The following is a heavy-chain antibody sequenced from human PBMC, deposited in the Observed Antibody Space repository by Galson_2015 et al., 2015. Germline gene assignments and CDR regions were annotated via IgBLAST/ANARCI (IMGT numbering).Heavy chain of an antibody. J-gene: IGHJ4*02. D-gene: IGHD3-3*01. Sequence: SLRLSCAASEFTFSSYYMSWVRQAPGKGLEWVSSISSTTTYIYYADSVKGRFTISRDNAKNSLYLQMNSLGAEDTAVCYCARQILDYDFWSGYYPTNFDYWGQGTPVTVSS. CDR2: ISSTTTYI. V-gene: IGHV3-21*01. CDR3: ARQILDYDFWSGYYPTNFDY. CDR1: EFTFSSYY.